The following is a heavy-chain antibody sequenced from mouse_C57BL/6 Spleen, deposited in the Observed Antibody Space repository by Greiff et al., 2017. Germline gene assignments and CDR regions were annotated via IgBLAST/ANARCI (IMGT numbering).Heavy chain of an antibody. CDR1: GYPFTSYW. CDR3: ARKTIVFDY. CDR2: IYPGSGST. D-gene: IGHD2-12*01. V-gene: IGHV1-55*01. J-gene: IGHJ2*01. Sequence: QVQLQQPGAELVKPGASVTMSCKASGYPFTSYWITWVKPRPGQGLEWIGDIYPGSGSTNYNEKFKSNATLTVDTSSSTAYMQLSSLTSGDSAVYYCARKTIVFDYWGQGTTLTVSS.